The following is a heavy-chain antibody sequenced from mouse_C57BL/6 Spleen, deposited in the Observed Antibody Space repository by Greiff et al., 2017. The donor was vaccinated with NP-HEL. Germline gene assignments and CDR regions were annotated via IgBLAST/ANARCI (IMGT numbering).Heavy chain of an antibody. CDR3: ARSEGNYDYAMDY. D-gene: IGHD2-1*01. J-gene: IGHJ4*01. CDR2: IYPGDGDT. V-gene: IGHV1-82*01. CDR1: GYAFSSSW. Sequence: LVESGPELVKPGASVKISCKASGYAFSSSWMNWVKQRPGKGLEWIGRIYPGDGDTNYNGKFKGKATLTADKSSSTAYMQLSSLTSEDSAVYFCARSEGNYDYAMDYWGQGTSVTVSS.